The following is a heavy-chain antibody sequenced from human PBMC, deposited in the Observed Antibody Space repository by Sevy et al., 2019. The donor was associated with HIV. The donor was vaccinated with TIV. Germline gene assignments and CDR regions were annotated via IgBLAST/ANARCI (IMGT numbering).Heavy chain of an antibody. CDR2: VKQDGSEK. J-gene: IGHJ3*02. CDR3: ARDHYYDYIWGSYRFLTHDAFDI. V-gene: IGHV3-7*03. D-gene: IGHD3-16*02. CDR1: GFTFSSYW. Sequence: GGSLRLSCAASGFTFSSYWMSWVRRAPGKGLEWVANVKQDGSEKDYVDSVKGRFTISRDNAKNSLYLQMNSLRAEDPAVYYCARDHYYDYIWGSYRFLTHDAFDIWGQGTMVTVS.